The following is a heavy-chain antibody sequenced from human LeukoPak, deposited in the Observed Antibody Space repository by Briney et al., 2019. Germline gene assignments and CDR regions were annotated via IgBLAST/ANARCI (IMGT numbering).Heavy chain of an antibody. CDR3: AKTPTTLTTAYYYMDV. J-gene: IGHJ6*03. V-gene: IGHV3-7*01. Sequence: GGSLRLSCAASGFTFSVYGMHWVRQAPGKGLEWVANIKQDGSEKYYVDSVKGRFTISRDNAKNSLYLQMNSLRAEDTAVYYCAKTPTTLTTAYYYMDVWGKGTTVTVSS. D-gene: IGHD4-11*01. CDR1: GFTFSVYG. CDR2: IKQDGSEK.